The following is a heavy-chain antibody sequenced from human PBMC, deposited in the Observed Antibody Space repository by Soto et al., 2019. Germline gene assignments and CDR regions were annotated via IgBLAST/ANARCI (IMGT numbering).Heavy chain of an antibody. D-gene: IGHD3-16*01. V-gene: IGHV4-59*08. CDR1: GGSISSYY. CDR3: ARHLMTSSFDY. Sequence: SETLSLTCTVSGGSISSYYWSWIRQPPGKGLEWIGYIYYSGSTNYNPSLKSRVTISVDTSKNQFSLKLSSVTAADTAVYYCARHLMTSSFDYWGQGTLVTVSS. J-gene: IGHJ4*02. CDR2: IYYSGST.